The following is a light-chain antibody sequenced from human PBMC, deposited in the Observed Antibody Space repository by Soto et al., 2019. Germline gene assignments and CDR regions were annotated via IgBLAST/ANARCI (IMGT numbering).Light chain of an antibody. CDR2: AAS. CDR3: QQSYSTPRT. Sequence: DIQLTQYPSSLSASVGDRVTITCRSSQSISSYLNWYQQKPGKAPKLLIYAASSLQSGVPSRFSGSGSGTDFTLTISSLQPEDFATYYCQQSYSTPRTFGQGTKV. CDR1: QSISSY. J-gene: IGKJ1*01. V-gene: IGKV1-39*01.